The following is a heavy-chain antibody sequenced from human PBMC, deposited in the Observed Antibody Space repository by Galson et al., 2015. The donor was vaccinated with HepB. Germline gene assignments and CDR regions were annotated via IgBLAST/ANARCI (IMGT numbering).Heavy chain of an antibody. Sequence: SLRLSCAASGFTFSSYAMHWVRQAPGKGLEWVAVISYDGSNKYYADSVKGRFTISRDNSKNTLYLQMNSLGAEDTAVYYCAREIYSSGWYGGGYWGQGTLVTVSS. V-gene: IGHV3-30*04. CDR2: ISYDGSNK. CDR1: GFTFSSYA. D-gene: IGHD6-19*01. J-gene: IGHJ4*02. CDR3: AREIYSSGWYGGGY.